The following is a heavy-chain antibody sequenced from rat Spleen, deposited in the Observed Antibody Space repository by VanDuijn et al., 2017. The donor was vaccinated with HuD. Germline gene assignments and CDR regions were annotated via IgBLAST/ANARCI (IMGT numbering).Heavy chain of an antibody. V-gene: IGHV5-22*01. D-gene: IGHD1-9*01. CDR1: GFTFSDYY. Sequence: EVQLVESGGGLVQPGRSLKLSCAASGFTFSDYYMAWVRQAPKKGLEWVASISYEGSSTYYGDSVKGRFTISRDNAKSTLYLQMNSLRSEDTETYYCAVGITYYYVMDAWGQGASVTVSS. J-gene: IGHJ4*01. CDR2: ISYEGSST. CDR3: AVGITYYYVMDA.